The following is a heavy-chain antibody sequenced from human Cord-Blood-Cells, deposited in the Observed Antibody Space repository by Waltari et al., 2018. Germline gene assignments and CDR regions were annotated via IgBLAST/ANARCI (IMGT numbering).Heavy chain of an antibody. CDR3: ARVDYYGSGSYDY. CDR1: GYTFISYG. CDR2: ISAYNGNT. Sequence: QVQLVQSGAAVTKHAASVKVSCKASGYTFISYGISWVRQAPGQGHEWMGWISAYNGNTNYAQKLHGRVTMTTDTSTSTAYMELRSLRSDDTAVYYCARVDYYGSGSYDYWGQGTLVTVSS. D-gene: IGHD3-10*01. J-gene: IGHJ4*02. V-gene: IGHV1-18*01.